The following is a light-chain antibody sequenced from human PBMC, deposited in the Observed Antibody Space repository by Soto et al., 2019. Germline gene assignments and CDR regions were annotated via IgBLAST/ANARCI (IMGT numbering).Light chain of an antibody. Sequence: QSALTQPASVSGSPGQSITISCTGTRSDVGGYNYVSWYQQHPGKAPKLVIYDVNNRPSGISNRFSGSKSGNTASLTISGLQAEDEADYYCSSFTTSTTGVFGGGTKLTVL. CDR2: DVN. V-gene: IGLV2-14*01. CDR3: SSFTTSTTGV. J-gene: IGLJ3*02. CDR1: RSDVGGYNY.